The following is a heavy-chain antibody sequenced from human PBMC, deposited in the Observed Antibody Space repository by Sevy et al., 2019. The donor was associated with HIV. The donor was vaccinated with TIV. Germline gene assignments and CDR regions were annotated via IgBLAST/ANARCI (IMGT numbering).Heavy chain of an antibody. CDR3: ARGQLVQDY. CDR2: IKQDGSEK. CDR1: GFTFSDYW. D-gene: IGHD1-1*01. V-gene: IGHV3-7*01. J-gene: IGHJ4*02. Sequence: GGSLRLSCASSGFTFSDYWMTWVRQAPEKGLEWVSNIKQDGSEKYYVDSVKGRFTISRDNAKNSLYVQMTSLRADDTALYYCARGQLVQDYWGQGTLVTVSS.